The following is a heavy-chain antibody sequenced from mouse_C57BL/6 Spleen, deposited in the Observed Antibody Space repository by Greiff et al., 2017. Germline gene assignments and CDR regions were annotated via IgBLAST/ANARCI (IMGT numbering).Heavy chain of an antibody. D-gene: IGHD1-1*01. CDR2: IDPSDSET. Sequence: VQLQQPGAELVRPGSSVKLSCKASGYTFTSYWMHWVKQRPIQGLEWIGNIDPSDSETHYNQKFKDKATLTVDKSSSTAYMQLSSLTSEDSAVYYCARDYYGSRGGYFDVWGTGTTVTVSS. J-gene: IGHJ1*03. CDR3: ARDYYGSRGGYFDV. V-gene: IGHV1-52*01. CDR1: GYTFTSYW.